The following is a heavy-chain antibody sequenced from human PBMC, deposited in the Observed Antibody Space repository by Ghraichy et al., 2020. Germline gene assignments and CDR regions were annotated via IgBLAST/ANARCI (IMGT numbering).Heavy chain of an antibody. Sequence: GGSLRLSCAASGFTFSTYAMSWVRQAPGKGLEWVSAISGGGDSTYYADSVKGRFTVSRENSKNTLYLQMNSLRAEDTAVYYCARYCRSTSCYPYFGMDVWGQGTTVTVSS. D-gene: IGHD2-2*01. CDR3: ARYCRSTSCYPYFGMDV. J-gene: IGHJ6*02. CDR1: GFTFSTYA. CDR2: ISGGGDST. V-gene: IGHV3-23*01.